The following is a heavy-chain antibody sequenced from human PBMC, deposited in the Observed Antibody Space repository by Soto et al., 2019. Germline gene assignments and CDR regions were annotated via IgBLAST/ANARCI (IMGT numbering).Heavy chain of an antibody. CDR3: ARRYCSSTSCPSNYYGMDV. D-gene: IGHD2-2*01. J-gene: IGHJ6*02. CDR1: VYSFTSYW. CDR2: IDPSDSYT. Sequence: GESLKISCKGSVYSFTSYWISWVRQMPGKGLEWMGRIDPSDSYTNYSPSFQGHVTISTDKSIGTAYLQWSSLKASDTAMYYCARRYCSSTSCPSNYYGMDVWGQGTTVTVSS. V-gene: IGHV5-10-1*01.